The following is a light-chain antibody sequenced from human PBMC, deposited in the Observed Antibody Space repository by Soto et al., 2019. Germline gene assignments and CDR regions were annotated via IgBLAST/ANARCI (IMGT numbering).Light chain of an antibody. CDR2: KAS. CDR3: QQHHTWLT. V-gene: IGKV1-5*03. CDR1: QSISSW. J-gene: IGKJ4*01. Sequence: DIQMTQSPSTLSASVGDRVTITCRASQSISSWLAWYQQKPGKAPKLLIYKASTLQSGVPSRFSGSGSGTEFTLTISSLQPDDFATYYCQQHHTWLTFGGGTKVDIK.